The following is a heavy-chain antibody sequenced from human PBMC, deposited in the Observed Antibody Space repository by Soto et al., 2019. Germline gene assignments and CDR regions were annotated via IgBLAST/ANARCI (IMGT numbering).Heavy chain of an antibody. D-gene: IGHD3-3*01. Sequence: SEALSLTCTVSGGSISSSSYYWGWIRQPPGKGLEWIGSIYYSGSTYYNPSLKSRVTISVGTSKNQFSLKLSSVTAADTAVYYCARHVHDFWSGSWPYGMDVWGQGTTVTVSS. J-gene: IGHJ6*02. V-gene: IGHV4-39*01. CDR3: ARHVHDFWSGSWPYGMDV. CDR2: IYYSGST. CDR1: GGSISSSSYY.